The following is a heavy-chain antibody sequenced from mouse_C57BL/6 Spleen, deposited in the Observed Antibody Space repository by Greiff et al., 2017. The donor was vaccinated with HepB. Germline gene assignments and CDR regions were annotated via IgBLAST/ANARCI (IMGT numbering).Heavy chain of an antibody. CDR1: GYTFTSYW. Sequence: VQLQQSGAELVMPGASVKLSCKASGYTFTSYWMHWVKQRPGQGLEWIGEIDPSDSYTNYNQKFKGKSTLTVDKSSSTAYMQLSSLTSEDSAVYYCARRPYYYGSSYSSYFDVWGTGTTVTVSS. CDR3: ARRPYYYGSSYSSYFDV. D-gene: IGHD1-1*01. CDR2: IDPSDSYT. J-gene: IGHJ1*03. V-gene: IGHV1-69*01.